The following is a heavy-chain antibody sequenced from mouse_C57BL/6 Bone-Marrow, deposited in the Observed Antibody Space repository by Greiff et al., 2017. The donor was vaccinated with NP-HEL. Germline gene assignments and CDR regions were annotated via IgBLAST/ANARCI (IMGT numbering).Heavy chain of an antibody. J-gene: IGHJ2*01. V-gene: IGHV5-4*01. CDR1: GFTFSSYA. CDR3: ARDLGPLDY. D-gene: IGHD4-1*01. Sequence: EVQLQQSGGGLVKPGGSLKLSCAASGFTFSSYAMSWVRQTPEKRLEWVATISDGGSYTYYPDNVKGRFTITRDNAKNNLYLQMSQLKAEDTAMYYCARDLGPLDYWGQGTTLTVSS. CDR2: ISDGGSYT.